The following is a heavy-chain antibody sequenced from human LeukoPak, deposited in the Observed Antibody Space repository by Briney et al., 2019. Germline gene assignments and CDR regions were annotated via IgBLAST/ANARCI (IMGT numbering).Heavy chain of an antibody. D-gene: IGHD6-19*01. Sequence: GGSLRLSCAASGFTFSSYSMNWVRQAPGKGLEWVSSISSSSSYIYYADSGKGRFTISRDNAKNSLYLQMNSLRAEDTAVYYCARGRSSSGLIDYWGQGTLVTVSS. V-gene: IGHV3-21*01. CDR3: ARGRSSSGLIDY. J-gene: IGHJ4*02. CDR2: ISSSSSYI. CDR1: GFTFSSYS.